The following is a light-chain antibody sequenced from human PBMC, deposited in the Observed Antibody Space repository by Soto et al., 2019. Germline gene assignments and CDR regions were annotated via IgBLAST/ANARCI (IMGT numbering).Light chain of an antibody. CDR1: SSDVGGYNY. CDR2: DVS. V-gene: IGLV2-14*01. Sequence: QSALTQPASVSGSPGQSITISCTGTSSDVGGYNYVSWYQQHPGKVPKLMIYDVSNRPSGVSDRFSGSKSGDTASLTISGLQAEDEADYYCSSYTISNTLVFGGGTKVTVL. CDR3: SSYTISNTLV. J-gene: IGLJ2*01.